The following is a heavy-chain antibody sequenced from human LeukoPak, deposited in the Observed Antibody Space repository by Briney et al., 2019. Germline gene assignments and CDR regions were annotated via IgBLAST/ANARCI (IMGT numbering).Heavy chain of an antibody. V-gene: IGHV3-49*03. Sequence: GGSLRLSCTASGFTFSDYAMSWFRPAAGKGLEWVGFIRNKAYGGTAEYAASVKGRFTISRDDYKTIAYLQMNSLKTEDTAVYYCTREKRYFDWFQADYWGQGTLVTVSS. CDR1: GFTFSDYA. CDR2: IRNKAYGGTA. J-gene: IGHJ4*02. D-gene: IGHD3-9*01. CDR3: TREKRYFDWFQADY.